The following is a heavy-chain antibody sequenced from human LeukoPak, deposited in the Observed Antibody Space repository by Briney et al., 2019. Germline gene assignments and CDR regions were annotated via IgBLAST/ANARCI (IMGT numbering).Heavy chain of an antibody. V-gene: IGHV4-4*02. D-gene: IGHD3-9*01. Sequence: PSETLSLTCAVSGGSISSSNWWSWVRQPPGKGLEWIGEIYHSGSTKYNPSLKSRVTISVDKSKNQFSLKLSSVTAADTAVYYCARDASPSLRYFDWLSHPALHYFDYWGQGTLVTVSS. CDR1: GGSISSSNW. J-gene: IGHJ4*02. CDR2: IYHSGST. CDR3: ARDASPSLRYFDWLSHPALHYFDY.